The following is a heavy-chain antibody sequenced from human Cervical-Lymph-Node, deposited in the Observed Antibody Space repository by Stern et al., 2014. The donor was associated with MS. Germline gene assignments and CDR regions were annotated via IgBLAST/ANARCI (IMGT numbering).Heavy chain of an antibody. D-gene: IGHD4-17*01. CDR1: GDTFASYP. Sequence: QVPLVESGAELMKPAASVQVSCQASGDTFASYPIHLLRQVHRQGPVWVGIVLPTDGRTTYAQTCKGRVTMTRDTSTRTVYMELSSLRAEDTAMYFCAKPLPYANWGQGTRVTVSS. J-gene: IGHJ1*01. CDR3: AKPLPYAN. CDR2: VLPTDGRT. V-gene: IGHV1-46*03.